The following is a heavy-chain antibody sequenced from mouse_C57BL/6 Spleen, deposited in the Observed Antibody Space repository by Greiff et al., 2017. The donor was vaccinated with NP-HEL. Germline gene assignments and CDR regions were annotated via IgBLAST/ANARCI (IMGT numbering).Heavy chain of an antibody. D-gene: IGHD3-2*02. J-gene: IGHJ3*01. CDR1: GFTFSSYA. CDR3: ARDGTAQASWFAY. V-gene: IGHV5-4*01. Sequence: EVMLVESGGGLVKPGGSLKLSCAASGFTFSSYAMSWVRQTPEKRLEWVATISDGGSYTYYPDNVKGRFTISRDNAKNNLYLQMSHLKSEDTAMYYCARDGTAQASWFAYWGQGTLVTVSA. CDR2: ISDGGSYT.